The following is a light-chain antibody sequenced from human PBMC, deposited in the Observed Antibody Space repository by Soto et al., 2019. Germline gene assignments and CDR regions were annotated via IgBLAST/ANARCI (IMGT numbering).Light chain of an antibody. CDR1: SSNLGSGFD. J-gene: IGLJ2*01. CDR2: GND. V-gene: IGLV1-40*01. CDR3: QSYDTRLTGRVV. Sequence: QLVLTQPPSVSGAPGQRVTISCTGSSSNLGSGFDVHWYQQLPGTAPKLLIYGNDNRPSGVPDRFSGFKSRASASLTITGLQAEDEADYYCQSYDTRLTGRVVFGGGTKLTVL.